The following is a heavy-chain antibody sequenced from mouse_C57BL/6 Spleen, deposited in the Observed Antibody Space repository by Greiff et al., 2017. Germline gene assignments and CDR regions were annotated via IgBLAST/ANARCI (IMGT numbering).Heavy chain of an antibody. J-gene: IGHJ3*01. Sequence: EVQLQQSGPELVKPGASVKISCKASGYTFTDYYMNWVKQSHGKSLEWIGDINPNNGGTSYNQKFKGKATLTVDKSSSTAYMELRSLTSEDSAVYYCAREVGRRFAYWGQATLVTVSA. CDR2: INPNNGGT. CDR3: AREVGRRFAY. CDR1: GYTFTDYY. V-gene: IGHV1-26*01. D-gene: IGHD4-1*01.